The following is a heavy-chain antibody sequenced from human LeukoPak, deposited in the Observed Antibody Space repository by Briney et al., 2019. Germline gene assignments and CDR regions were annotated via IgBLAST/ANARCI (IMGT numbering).Heavy chain of an antibody. CDR1: GGSFSGYY. CDR2: INHSGST. Sequence: SETLSLTCAIYGGSFSGYYWTWIRQPPGRGLEWIGEINHSGSTNYNPSLKSRVTISVDTSKSQFSLKLNSVTAADTAMYYCARGRDPYWGQGTLVTVSS. CDR3: ARGRDPY. D-gene: IGHD5-24*01. V-gene: IGHV4-34*01. J-gene: IGHJ4*02.